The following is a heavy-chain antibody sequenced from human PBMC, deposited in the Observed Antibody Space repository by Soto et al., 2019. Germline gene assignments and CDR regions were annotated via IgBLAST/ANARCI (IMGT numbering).Heavy chain of an antibody. CDR3: AVRMWFGDVFDI. D-gene: IGHD3-10*01. J-gene: IGHJ3*02. Sequence: SETLSLTCTVSGASISSYYWSWIRQPPGKGLEWIGYIYYSESTNYNPSLKSRVTMSEDTSKNQFSLKLSSVTAADTAVYYCAVRMWFGDVFDIWGQGTMVTVS. CDR2: IYYSEST. CDR1: GASISSYY. V-gene: IGHV4-59*01.